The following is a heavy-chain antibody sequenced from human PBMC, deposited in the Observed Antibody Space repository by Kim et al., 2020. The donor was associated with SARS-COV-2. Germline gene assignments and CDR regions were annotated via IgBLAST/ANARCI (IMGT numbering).Heavy chain of an antibody. J-gene: IGHJ6*02. D-gene: IGHD6-13*01. V-gene: IGHV4-59*01. Sequence: LKSRVTISVDTSKNQFSLKLSSVTAADTAVYYCARDSSSYYYYYYGMDVWGQGTTVTVSS. CDR3: ARDSSSYYYYYYGMDV.